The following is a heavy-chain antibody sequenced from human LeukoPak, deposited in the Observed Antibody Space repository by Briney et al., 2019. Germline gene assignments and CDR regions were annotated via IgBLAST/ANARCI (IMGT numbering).Heavy chain of an antibody. D-gene: IGHD3-10*01. V-gene: IGHV4-61*02. CDR3: ARHMSVSYDAFDL. J-gene: IGHJ3*01. CDR1: GDSIGRGSYY. CDR2: IFNTGST. Sequence: PSETLSLTCAVSGDSIGRGSYYWGWIRQPAGKAPEWIGRIFNTGSTSYNPSLKSRVTISVDTSKNQFSLNLRSVTAADTAVYYCARHMSVSYDAFDLWGRGTTVTVSS.